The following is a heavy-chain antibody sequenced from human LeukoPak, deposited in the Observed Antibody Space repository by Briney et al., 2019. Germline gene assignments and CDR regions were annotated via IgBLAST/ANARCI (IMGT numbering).Heavy chain of an antibody. CDR2: ISAYNGNT. CDR3: ARDQSVRLLQTSSTYFKHVFAI. D-gene: IGHD6-13*01. Sequence: ASVKVSCKTSGYTFTNYGISWVRQAPGLGLEWMGWISAYNGNTNYAQKVQGRVTMTTDTSTSTAYMELRSLRFDDTAVYYCARDQSVRLLQTSSTYFKHVFAIWGQGSMVTVSS. J-gene: IGHJ3*02. V-gene: IGHV1-18*01. CDR1: GYTFTNYG.